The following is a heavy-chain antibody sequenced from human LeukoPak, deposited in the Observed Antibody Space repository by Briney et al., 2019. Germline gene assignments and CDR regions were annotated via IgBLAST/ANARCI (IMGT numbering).Heavy chain of an antibody. J-gene: IGHJ6*03. Sequence: SVKVSCKASGGVFTTYTMSWVRQAPGQGLEWMGGIIPIFGTANYAQKFQGRVTITTDESTSTAYMELSSLRSEDTAVYYCARVVARYYYYYYMDVWGKGTTVTVSS. CDR2: IIPIFGTA. V-gene: IGHV1-69*05. CDR3: ARVVARYYYYYYMDV. CDR1: GGVFTTYT.